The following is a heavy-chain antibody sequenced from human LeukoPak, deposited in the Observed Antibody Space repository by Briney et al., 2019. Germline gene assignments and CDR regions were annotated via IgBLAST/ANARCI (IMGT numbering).Heavy chain of an antibody. J-gene: IGHJ3*02. V-gene: IGHV1-46*03. Sequence: VASVKVSCKASGGTFTSYYMQWLRQAPGQGLEWMGIINPSGGRTSYAQKFQGRVTMTRDTSTSTVYMELSSLRSEDTAVYYCARTPTPKIVVVIADAFGIWGQGTMVTVSS. CDR2: INPSGGRT. CDR3: ARTPTPKIVVVIADAFGI. D-gene: IGHD2-21*01. CDR1: GGTFTSYY.